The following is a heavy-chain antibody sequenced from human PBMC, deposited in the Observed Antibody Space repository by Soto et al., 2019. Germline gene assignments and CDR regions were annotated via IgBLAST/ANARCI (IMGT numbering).Heavy chain of an antibody. CDR2: INTYNGNT. D-gene: IGHD3-16*01. CDR1: GYTFTRYG. J-gene: IGHJ6*02. Sequence: QVQLVQSGAEVKNPGASVKVSCKASGYTFTRYGIGWARQAPGQGLEWMGWINTYNGNTNYAQNVQGRATLTTDTSTSTAYMELRSLRSNATAIYYCAMVDVYVTPSPQDVWGQGTTVSVSS. CDR3: AMVDVYVTPSPQDV. V-gene: IGHV1-18*01.